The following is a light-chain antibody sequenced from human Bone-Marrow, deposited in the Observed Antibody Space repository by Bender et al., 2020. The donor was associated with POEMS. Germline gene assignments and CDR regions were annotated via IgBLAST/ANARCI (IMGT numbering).Light chain of an antibody. J-gene: IGLJ2*01. CDR3: SSYTSATILDVV. Sequence: QSALTQPASVSGSPGQSITISCTGTSTDVVSYNLVSWYQQHPGKAPKLVIYDVSNRPSGVSNRFSGSKSGNMASLTISGLQAEDEADYYCSSYTSATILDVVFGGGTKLTVL. V-gene: IGLV2-14*02. CDR1: STDVVSYNL. CDR2: DVS.